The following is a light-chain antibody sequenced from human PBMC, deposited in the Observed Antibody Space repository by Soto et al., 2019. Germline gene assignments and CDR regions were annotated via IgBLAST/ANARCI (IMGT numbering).Light chain of an antibody. J-gene: IGKJ1*01. CDR1: QSLSGSY. V-gene: IGKV3-20*01. CDR3: QQDGSSLWT. CDR2: GAS. Sequence: EIVLTQSPGTLSLSPGEGATLSCRASQSLSGSYLAWYHQKPGQAPRLLIYGASSRATGIPDGVRGSGSGTELALTSSRLEPEECAVYYCQQDGSSLWTFGQGTNVGIK.